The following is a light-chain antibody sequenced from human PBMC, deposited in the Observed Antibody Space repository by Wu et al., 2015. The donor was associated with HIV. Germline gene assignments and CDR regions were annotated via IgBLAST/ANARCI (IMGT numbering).Light chain of an antibody. V-gene: IGKV1-5*03. Sequence: DIQMTQSPSTLSASVGDRVTITCRASQNINRWLAWYQQKPGKAPKVLIYKASSLQSGVPSRFSGSGSGTEFTLTISSLQPGDSAIYYCQQYDSYSWTFGQGTKVDIK. CDR2: KAS. CDR1: QNINRW. CDR3: QQYDSYSWT. J-gene: IGKJ1*01.